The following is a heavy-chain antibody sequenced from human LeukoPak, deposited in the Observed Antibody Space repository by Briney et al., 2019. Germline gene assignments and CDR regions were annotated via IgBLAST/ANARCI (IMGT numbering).Heavy chain of an antibody. CDR1: GFTVSSNY. V-gene: IGHV3-11*01. J-gene: IGHJ4*02. D-gene: IGHD6-13*01. Sequence: GGSLRLSCAASGFTVSSNYMGWVRQAPGKGLEWVSYIDMSGTTIYYADSVKGRFTISRDNAKNSLFLQMNSLRAEDTAVYYCAKDILAAGLFFDYWGQGVLVTVSS. CDR3: AKDILAAGLFFDY. CDR2: IDMSGTTI.